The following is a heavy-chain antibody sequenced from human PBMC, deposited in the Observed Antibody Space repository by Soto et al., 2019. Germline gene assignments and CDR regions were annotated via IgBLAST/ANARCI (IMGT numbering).Heavy chain of an antibody. D-gene: IGHD6-13*01. CDR2: ISAYNGNT. CDR1: GYSFTSYG. V-gene: IGHV1-18*01. J-gene: IGHJ5*02. Sequence: ASVKVSCEAAGYSFTSYGISWVRQAPGQGLEWMGWISAYNGNTNYAQKLQGRVTMTTDTSTSTAYMELRSLRSDDTAVYYCARDARSIAAAGRWFDPWGQGTLVTVSS. CDR3: ARDARSIAAAGRWFDP.